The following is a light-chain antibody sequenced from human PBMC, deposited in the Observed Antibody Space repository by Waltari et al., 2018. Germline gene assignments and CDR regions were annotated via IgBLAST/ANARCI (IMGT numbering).Light chain of an antibody. V-gene: IGKV3-11*01. CDR3: QQRAGWPLYS. CDR2: GAS. CDR1: QSVGGY. J-gene: IGKJ2*01. Sequence: ELALTQSPDTLSLSPGERATLSCRASQSVGGYLAWYQHKPGQAPRLLISGASNRATGSPARFSGSGSGTDFTLTISSLEPEDFAVYYCQQRAGWPLYSFGQGTRLEI.